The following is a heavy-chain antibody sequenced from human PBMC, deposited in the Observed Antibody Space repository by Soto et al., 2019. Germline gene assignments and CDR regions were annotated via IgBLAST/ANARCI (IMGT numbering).Heavy chain of an antibody. D-gene: IGHD2-2*02. CDR2: MRQDGSEK. V-gene: IGHV3-7*03. CDR3: ARILCSSTSCYTFDY. J-gene: IGHJ4*02. Sequence: GGSLRLSCAASGFTFSSYWMSWVRQAPGKGLEWVANMRQDGSEKYYVDSVKGRFTISRDNAKNSLYLQMNSLRAEDTAVYYCARILCSSTSCYTFDYWGQGTLVIVS. CDR1: GFTFSSYW.